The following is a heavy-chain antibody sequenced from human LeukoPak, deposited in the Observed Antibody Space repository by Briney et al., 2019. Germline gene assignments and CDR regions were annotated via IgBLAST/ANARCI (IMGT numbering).Heavy chain of an antibody. CDR2: ISGSGGST. CDR1: GFTFSSYA. Sequence: GGSLRLSCAASGFTFSSYAMSWVRQAPGKGLEWVSAISGSGGSTYYADSVKGRFTISRDNSKNTLYLQMNSLRAEDTAVYYCAKDSNTAYYDILTGHRSWFDPWGQGTLVTVSS. D-gene: IGHD3-9*01. CDR3: AKDSNTAYYDILTGHRSWFDP. J-gene: IGHJ5*02. V-gene: IGHV3-23*01.